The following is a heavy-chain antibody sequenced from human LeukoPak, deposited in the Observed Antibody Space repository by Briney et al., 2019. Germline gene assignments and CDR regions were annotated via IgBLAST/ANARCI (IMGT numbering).Heavy chain of an antibody. D-gene: IGHD6-19*01. CDR2: ISAYNGNT. CDR3: ARVIGYSSGWYEGGSFDY. J-gene: IGHJ4*02. V-gene: IGHV1-18*01. CDR1: VYTFTSYG. Sequence: ASVTVSCKASVYTFTSYGISWVRQAPGQGLEWMGWISAYNGNTNYAQKLQGRVTMTTDTSTSTAYMELRSLRSDDTAVYYCARVIGYSSGWYEGGSFDYWGQGTLVTVSS.